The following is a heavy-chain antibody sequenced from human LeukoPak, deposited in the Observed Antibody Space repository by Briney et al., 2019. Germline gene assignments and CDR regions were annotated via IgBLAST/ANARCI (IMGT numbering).Heavy chain of an antibody. CDR3: ARAERYCSSTSCLYYYYMDV. D-gene: IGHD2-2*01. Sequence: SVKVSCKASGGTFSSYAISWVRQAPGQGLEWMGGIIPIFGTANYAQKFQGRVTITTDESTSTAYMELSSLRSEDTAVYYCARAERYCSSTSCLYYYYMDVWGKGTTVTVSS. CDR2: IIPIFGTA. V-gene: IGHV1-69*05. CDR1: GGTFSSYA. J-gene: IGHJ6*03.